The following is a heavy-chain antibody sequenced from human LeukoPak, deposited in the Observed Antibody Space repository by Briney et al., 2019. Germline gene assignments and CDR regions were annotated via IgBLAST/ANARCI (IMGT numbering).Heavy chain of an antibody. Sequence: GGSLRLSCAASGFTFSSYWMHWVRQAPGKGLVWVSRIHSDGSSTTYADSVKGRFTISRDNAKDTLYLQMNSLRAEDTAVYCCARAKNGGNSAYDYWGQGTLVTVSS. CDR1: GFTFSSYW. V-gene: IGHV3-74*01. D-gene: IGHD4-23*01. CDR3: ARAKNGGNSAYDY. CDR2: IHSDGSST. J-gene: IGHJ4*02.